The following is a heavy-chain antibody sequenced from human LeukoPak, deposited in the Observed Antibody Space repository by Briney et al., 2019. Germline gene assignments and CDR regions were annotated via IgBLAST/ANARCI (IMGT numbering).Heavy chain of an antibody. CDR2: INNSGGST. Sequence: GGSLRLSCAASGFTFSNYVMTWVRQAPGKGLQWLSSINNSGGSTNYVDSVKGRFTISRDNSKNTLYLHMSSLTAEDTAVYYCARERSGWYGDGFDIWGQGTMVTVSS. J-gene: IGHJ3*02. D-gene: IGHD6-19*01. V-gene: IGHV3-23*01. CDR3: ARERSGWYGDGFDI. CDR1: GFTFSNYV.